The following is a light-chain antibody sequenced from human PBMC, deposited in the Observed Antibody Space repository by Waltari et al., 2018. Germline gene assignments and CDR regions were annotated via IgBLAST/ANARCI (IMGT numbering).Light chain of an antibody. Sequence: QSALTQPASVSGSPGQSLTISCTGTSSDVGGYNLVSWHQQHPGKAPKVMIYEVTERPSGVSDRFSGSKSGDTASLTISDLQAENEADYFCSSYTASHAVLFGGGTTLTVL. CDR2: EVT. V-gene: IGLV2-23*02. CDR3: SSYTASHAVL. CDR1: SSDVGGYNL. J-gene: IGLJ2*01.